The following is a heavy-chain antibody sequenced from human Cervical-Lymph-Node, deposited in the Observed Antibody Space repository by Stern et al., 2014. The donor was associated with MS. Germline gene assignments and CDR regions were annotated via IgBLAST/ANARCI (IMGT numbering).Heavy chain of an antibody. V-gene: IGHV4-4*02. CDR1: GSAITTSNW. J-gene: IGHJ5*01. Sequence: QVQLQESGPGLVKPSGTLSLTCGGSGSAITTSNWWTWVRQPPGKGLEWIGEIYHSGNINFNPSFKRRVTMSVDESKNLISLKLTSVAAADTAVYYCARGEVTAWFDSWGPGTLVTVSS. CDR3: ARGEVTAWFDS. CDR2: IYHSGNI. D-gene: IGHD2-21*02.